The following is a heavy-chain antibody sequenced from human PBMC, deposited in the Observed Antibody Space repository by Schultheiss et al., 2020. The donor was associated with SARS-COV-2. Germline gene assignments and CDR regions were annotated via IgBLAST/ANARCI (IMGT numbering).Heavy chain of an antibody. Sequence: GGSLRLSCAASGFTFSTYVMHWVRQAPGKGLEWVAVISYDGSTEDYADSVKGRFTISRDNSRNTLYLQMNSLRAEDTAVYYCTTVDLWGGWFDYWGQGTLVTVSS. J-gene: IGHJ4*02. CDR2: ISYDGSTE. V-gene: IGHV3-30*07. CDR1: GFTFSTYV. D-gene: IGHD3-16*01. CDR3: TTVDLWGGWFDY.